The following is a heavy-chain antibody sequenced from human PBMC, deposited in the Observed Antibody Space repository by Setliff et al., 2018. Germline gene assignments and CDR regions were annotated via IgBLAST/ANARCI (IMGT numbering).Heavy chain of an antibody. CDR2: IKQDGSEK. CDR3: ARDGGEY. D-gene: IGHD3-16*01. J-gene: IGHJ4*02. V-gene: IGHV3-7*01. CDR1: GFTVSSNY. Sequence: GSLRLSCAASGFTVSSNYMSWVRQAPGKGLEWVANIKQDGSEKYYVDSVKGRFTISRDNAKNSLYLQMNSLRAEDTAVYYCARDGGEYWGQGTLVTVSS.